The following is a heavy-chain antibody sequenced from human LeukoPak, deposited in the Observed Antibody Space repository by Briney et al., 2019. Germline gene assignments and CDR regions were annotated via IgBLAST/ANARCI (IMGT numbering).Heavy chain of an antibody. CDR3: AELGITMIGGV. D-gene: IGHD3-10*02. V-gene: IGHV3-21*01. J-gene: IGHJ6*04. CDR1: GFTFGTYT. Sequence: GGSLRLSCAASGFTFGTYTLNWVRQAPGKGLEWVSSISSSSRYIYYADSVKGRFTISRDNAKNSLYLHMNSLRAEDTGVYYCAELGITMIGGVWGKGTTVTISS. CDR2: ISSSSRYI.